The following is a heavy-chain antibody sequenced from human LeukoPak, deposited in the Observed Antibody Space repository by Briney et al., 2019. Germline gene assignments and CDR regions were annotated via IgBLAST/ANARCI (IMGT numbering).Heavy chain of an antibody. CDR1: GFTFSSYE. V-gene: IGHV3-48*03. Sequence: PGGSLRLSCAASGFTFSSYEMNWVRQAPGKGLEWVSYISSSGSTIYNADSVKGRFTISRDNAKNSLYLQMNSLRAEDTAVYYCARGANYYDILTGQVDYFDCWGQGTLVTVSS. CDR3: ARGANYYDILTGQVDYFDC. D-gene: IGHD3-9*01. CDR2: ISSSGSTI. J-gene: IGHJ4*02.